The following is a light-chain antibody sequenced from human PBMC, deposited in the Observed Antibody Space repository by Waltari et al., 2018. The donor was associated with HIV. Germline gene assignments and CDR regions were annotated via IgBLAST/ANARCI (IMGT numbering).Light chain of an antibody. Sequence: QSVLTQPPSVSRAPGPSVPTPCTGSSSTPGARSTVHRYQQLPGTAPRLLIYDNTSRPSGVPDRFAGSKSGTSASLAIAGLQDEDEAVYYCQSYDRSLSVWVFGGGTKVTVL. J-gene: IGLJ3*02. CDR3: QSYDRSLSVWV. V-gene: IGLV1-40*01. CDR2: DNT. CDR1: SSTPGARST.